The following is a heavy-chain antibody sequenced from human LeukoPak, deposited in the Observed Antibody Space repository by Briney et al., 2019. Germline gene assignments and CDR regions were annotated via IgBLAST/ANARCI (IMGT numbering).Heavy chain of an antibody. Sequence: SETLSLTCAVYGGSLSGYYWTWIRQTPGKGLEWIGEINYSGNTNYNRSLKSRVTISADTSKNQFSLRLSSVTAADTAVYYCARRGTAYCRGGNCYSDKYFDYWGQEPRSPSPQ. V-gene: IGHV4-34*01. CDR2: INYSGNT. CDR3: ARRGTAYCRGGNCYSDKYFDY. D-gene: IGHD2-15*01. J-gene: IGHJ4*01. CDR1: GGSLSGYY.